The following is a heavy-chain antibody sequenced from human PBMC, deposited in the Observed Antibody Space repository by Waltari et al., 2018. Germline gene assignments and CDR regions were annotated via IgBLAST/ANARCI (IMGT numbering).Heavy chain of an antibody. CDR3: ARQFTTDDPFDV. Sequence: DEQLVESGGGLVQPGGSLRVTCVGPGLHFVSYDMTWVRQVPGKGREWLAYISGGGGTIYHGDSLRGRFTISRDNAEQSVSLQMDSLTVEDTAVYYCARQFTTDDPFDVWGPGTMVTVSS. CDR1: GLHFVSYD. V-gene: IGHV3-48*03. CDR2: ISGGGGTI. D-gene: IGHD1-1*01. J-gene: IGHJ3*01.